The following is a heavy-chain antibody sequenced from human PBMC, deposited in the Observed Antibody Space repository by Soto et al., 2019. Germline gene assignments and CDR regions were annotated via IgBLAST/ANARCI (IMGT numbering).Heavy chain of an antibody. CDR3: ATPGGFGMDV. V-gene: IGHV5-51*03. CDR1: EYNFATHW. J-gene: IGHJ6*01. Sequence: GESLKISCQGSEYNFATHWMGWVRHKAGKGLGWLGIIFPGDAETEYSPSFQVHITISAHKSLSTAYLRWSSLKASDTGMYYCATPGGFGMDVWGQGTTVTASS. D-gene: IGHD5-12*01. CDR2: IFPGDAET.